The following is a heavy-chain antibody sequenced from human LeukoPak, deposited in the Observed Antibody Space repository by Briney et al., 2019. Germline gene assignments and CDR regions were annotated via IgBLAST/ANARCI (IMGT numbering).Heavy chain of an antibody. CDR2: ISYDGSKK. V-gene: IGHV3-30*18. J-gene: IGHJ4*02. D-gene: IGHD6-13*01. Sequence: GGSLRLSCAASGFTFSSCAMHWVRQAPGKGLEWVSGISYDGSKKYYADSVKGRFTISRDNSKNPLYLQMNSVRAEDTAVYYCAKDRSSSWTFDYWGQGTLVTVSS. CDR1: GFTFSSCA. CDR3: AKDRSSSWTFDY.